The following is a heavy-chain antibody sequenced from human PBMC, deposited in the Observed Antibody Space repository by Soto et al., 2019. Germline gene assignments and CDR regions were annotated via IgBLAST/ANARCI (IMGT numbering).Heavy chain of an antibody. J-gene: IGHJ5*02. CDR3: ARARGYSVWFDP. Sequence: GASVKVSCKASGGTFSSYTIGWVRQAPGQGLEWMGRIIPILGIANYAQKFQGRVTITADKSTSTAYMELSSLRSEDTAVYYCARARGYSVWFDPWGQGTLVTVSS. CDR1: GGTFSSYT. V-gene: IGHV1-69*02. D-gene: IGHD5-12*01. CDR2: IIPILGIA.